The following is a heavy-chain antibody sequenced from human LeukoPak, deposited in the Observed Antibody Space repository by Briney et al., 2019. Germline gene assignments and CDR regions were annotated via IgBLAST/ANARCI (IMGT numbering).Heavy chain of an antibody. CDR2: ISGSGGST. Sequence: PGRSLRLSCAASGFTFSSYAMSWVRQAPGKGLEWVSAISGSGGSTYYADSVKGRFTISRDNSKNTLYLQMNSLRAEDTAVYYCAKIAGGWFGELLSHYYFDYWGQGTLVTVSS. V-gene: IGHV3-23*01. CDR3: AKIAGGWFGELLSHYYFDY. D-gene: IGHD3-10*01. CDR1: GFTFSSYA. J-gene: IGHJ4*02.